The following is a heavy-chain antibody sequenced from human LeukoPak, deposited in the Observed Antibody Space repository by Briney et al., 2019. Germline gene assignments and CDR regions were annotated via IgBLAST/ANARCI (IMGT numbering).Heavy chain of an antibody. D-gene: IGHD1-20*01. CDR2: IWYDGGNK. J-gene: IGHJ4*02. Sequence: PGGSLRLSCAASGFTFSSYGMHWVRQAPGKGLEWVAVIWYDGGNKYYSDSVKGRFPISRDNSKNTLSLQMNSLRAEDTAVYYCARDYNWNLQDWGQGTLVTVSS. CDR3: ARDYNWNLQD. V-gene: IGHV3-33*01. CDR1: GFTFSSYG.